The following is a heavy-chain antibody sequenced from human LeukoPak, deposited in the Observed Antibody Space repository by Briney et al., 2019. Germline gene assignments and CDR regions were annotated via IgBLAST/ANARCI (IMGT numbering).Heavy chain of an antibody. D-gene: IGHD6-13*01. CDR3: ARGGQYSSRYKLDY. CDR1: GYTLTELS. V-gene: IGHV1-24*01. CDR2: FDPEDGET. Sequence: VASVKVSCKVSGYTLTELSMHWVRQAPGKGLEWMGGFDPEDGETIYAQKFQGRVTMTEDTSTDTAYMELSSLRSEDTAVYYCARGGQYSSRYKLDYWGQGTLVTVSS. J-gene: IGHJ4*02.